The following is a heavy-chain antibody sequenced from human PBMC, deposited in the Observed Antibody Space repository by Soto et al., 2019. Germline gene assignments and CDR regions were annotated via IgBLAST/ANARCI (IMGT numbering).Heavy chain of an antibody. Sequence: SETLSLTCAVHGGSFSGYYWDWIRQPPGKGLEWIGEINHGGTSNYNPSLKSRVTISVDTSKNQISLKLTSVTAADTAVDDCAALPRYWGQGTLVTVSS. V-gene: IGHV4-34*01. CDR1: GGSFSGYY. J-gene: IGHJ4*02. CDR2: INHGGTS. CDR3: AALPRY. D-gene: IGHD6-6*01.